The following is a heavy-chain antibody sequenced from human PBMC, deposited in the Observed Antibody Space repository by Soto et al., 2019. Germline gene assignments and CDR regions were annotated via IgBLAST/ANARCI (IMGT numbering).Heavy chain of an antibody. Sequence: SGPTLVNPTQTLTLTCTLSGFSLSTTTVGVGWIRQPPGKALEWLALIYWDDDKNYNSSLSSRLTITKDTSKNQVVLTMTNMVPVDTATYYCAHSLSGTYALHYWGQGTLVTVSS. CDR3: AHSLSGTYALHY. D-gene: IGHD1-26*01. V-gene: IGHV2-5*02. J-gene: IGHJ4*02. CDR2: IYWDDDK. CDR1: GFSLSTTTVG.